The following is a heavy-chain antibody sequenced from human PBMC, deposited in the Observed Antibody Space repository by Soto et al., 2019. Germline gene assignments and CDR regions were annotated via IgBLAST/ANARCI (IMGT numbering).Heavy chain of an antibody. D-gene: IGHD2-15*01. CDR3: ARGRSVVDLFDI. CDR2: MNPNSGNT. CDR1: GYTFTSYD. J-gene: IGHJ3*02. Sequence: QVQLVQSGAEVKKPGASVKVSCKASGYTFTSYDINWVRQATGQGLEWMGWMNPNSGNTGYAQKCQGRVTMARNTSISTAYMELSGLRSEDTAVYYCARGRSVVDLFDIWGQGTMVTVSS. V-gene: IGHV1-8*01.